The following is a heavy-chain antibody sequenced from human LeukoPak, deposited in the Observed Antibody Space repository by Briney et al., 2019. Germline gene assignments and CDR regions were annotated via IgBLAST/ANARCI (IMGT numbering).Heavy chain of an antibody. D-gene: IGHD3-22*01. V-gene: IGHV1-2*02. CDR3: VRSSYDSSLRFDDY. CDR1: GYTFTAYY. J-gene: IGHJ4*02. Sequence: ASVKVSCKASGYTFTAYYLHWVRQAPGQGLEWMGWLNPYSGDTNYAQNFQGGVTMTRDTSINTAYMELSRLRSDDTAVFYCVRSSYDSSLRFDDYWGQGTLVTVSS. CDR2: LNPYSGDT.